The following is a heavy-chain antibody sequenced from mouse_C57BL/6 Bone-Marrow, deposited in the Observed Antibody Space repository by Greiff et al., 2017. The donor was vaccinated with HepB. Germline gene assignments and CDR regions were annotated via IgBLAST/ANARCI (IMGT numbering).Heavy chain of an antibody. V-gene: IGHV2-2*01. Sequence: VQLQQSGPGLVQPSQSLSITCTVSGFSLTSYGVHWVRQSPGKGLEWLGVIWSGGSTDYNAAFISRLSISKDNSKSHVFFKMNILQADDTAIYYCARSFYYYGSSCYAMDYWGQGTSVTVSS. CDR2: IWSGGST. D-gene: IGHD1-1*01. CDR1: GFSLTSYG. J-gene: IGHJ4*01. CDR3: ARSFYYYGSSCYAMDY.